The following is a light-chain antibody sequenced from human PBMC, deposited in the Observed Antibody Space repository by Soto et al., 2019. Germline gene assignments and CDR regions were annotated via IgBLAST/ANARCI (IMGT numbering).Light chain of an antibody. CDR1: QSVDSSF. V-gene: IGKV3-20*01. CDR3: QQYVSSVS. Sequence: EIGLTQSPGSLSLSPGERATLSCRASQSVDSSFFAWYQQKPGQAPRLLIYGASNRATGIPDRFSGSGSGTDFTITISTLEPEDIAVYYCQQYVSSVSFGQGTMVESK. CDR2: GAS. J-gene: IGKJ1*01.